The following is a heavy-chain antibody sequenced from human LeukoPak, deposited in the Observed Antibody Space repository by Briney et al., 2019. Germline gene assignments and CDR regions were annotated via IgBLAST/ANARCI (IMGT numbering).Heavy chain of an antibody. Sequence: ASVKVSCKTYGYTFIGYFIHWVRQAPGQGLEWMGWIDPNSGDTKYDEKFQGRVTLTRDTTTTTVYMESSSLRSDDTAVYFCARVRGGYCSGDSCYGDFFFDNWGQGTLVTVTS. CDR1: GYTFIGYF. CDR2: IDPNSGDT. CDR3: ARVRGGYCSGDSCYGDFFFDN. D-gene: IGHD2-15*01. J-gene: IGHJ4*02. V-gene: IGHV1-2*02.